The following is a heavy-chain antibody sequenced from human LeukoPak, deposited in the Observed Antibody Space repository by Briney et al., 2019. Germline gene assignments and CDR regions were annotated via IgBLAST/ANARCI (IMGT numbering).Heavy chain of an antibody. J-gene: IGHJ6*02. CDR3: ARPSSGTYYGMDV. V-gene: IGHV5-51*01. CDR1: GYRFTSYW. D-gene: IGHD1-26*01. Sequence: GESLKISCKGSGYRFTSYWIAWVRQMPGKGLEWMGTIYPDDSETRYSPSSQGQVTISADKSISTAYLQWSTLEASDTATYYCARPSSGTYYGMDVWGQGTTVTVSS. CDR2: IYPDDSET.